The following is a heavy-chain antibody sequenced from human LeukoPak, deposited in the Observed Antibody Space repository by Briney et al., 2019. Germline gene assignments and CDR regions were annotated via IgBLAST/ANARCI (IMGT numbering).Heavy chain of an antibody. CDR1: GFTFSSYW. V-gene: IGHV3-7*04. J-gene: IGHJ6*03. CDR2: IKQDGSEK. Sequence: GSLRLSCVASGFTFSSYWMSWVRQAPGKGLEWVANIKQDGSEKYYVDSVKGRFTISRDNAKNSLYLQMNSLRAEDTAVYYCARAFYYYYYCMDVWGKGTTVTVSS. CDR3: ARAFYYYYYCMDV.